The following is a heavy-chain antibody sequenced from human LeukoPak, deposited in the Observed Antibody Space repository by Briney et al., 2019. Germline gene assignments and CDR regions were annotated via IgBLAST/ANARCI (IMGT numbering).Heavy chain of an antibody. CDR3: ANTYGSGSYYKGGFDP. D-gene: IGHD3-10*01. Sequence: ASVKVSCKASGYTFTSYYIHWVRQAPGQGLEWMGWINPNSGGTNYAQHFQGRVTMTRDTSIRTVYMELSRLRSDDTAVYSCANTYGSGSYYKGGFDPWGQGTLVTVSS. J-gene: IGHJ5*02. CDR2: INPNSGGT. CDR1: GYTFTSYY. V-gene: IGHV1-2*02.